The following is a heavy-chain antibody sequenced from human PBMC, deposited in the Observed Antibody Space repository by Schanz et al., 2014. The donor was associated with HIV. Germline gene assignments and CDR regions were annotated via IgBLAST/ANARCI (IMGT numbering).Heavy chain of an antibody. V-gene: IGHV3-23*04. CDR1: GFTFNNYA. J-gene: IGHJ4*02. D-gene: IGHD2-15*01. Sequence: DVQLVESGGGVVRPGGSLRLSCLASGFTFNNYAMSWVRQAPGKGLEWVAVINWNGDTTYYADSVKGRFTVSRDNSNNKLFLQMNSLRADDTGVYYCARDLGYCGGGSCSWGQGTLVTVSS. CDR3: ARDLGYCGGGSCS. CDR2: INWNGDTT.